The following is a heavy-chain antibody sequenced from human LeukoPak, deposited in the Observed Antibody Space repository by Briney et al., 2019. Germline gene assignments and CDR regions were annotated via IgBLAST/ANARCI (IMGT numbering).Heavy chain of an antibody. CDR2: IFDSGNI. D-gene: IGHD6-13*01. CDR1: GFTFSSYA. Sequence: LRLSCAASGFTFSSYAMSWVRQHPEKGLEWIGYIFDSGNIYYNPSLKSRLTISVDTSENQFSLKLTSVTAADTAIYYCASSYSNSWYDYWGQGILVTVSS. J-gene: IGHJ4*02. CDR3: ASSYSNSWYDY. V-gene: IGHV4-31*02.